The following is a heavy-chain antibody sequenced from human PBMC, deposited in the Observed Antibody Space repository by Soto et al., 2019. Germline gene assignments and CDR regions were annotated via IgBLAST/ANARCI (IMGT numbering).Heavy chain of an antibody. CDR2: INSDGSTT. CDR3: AGTSDYGYYYYYMDV. J-gene: IGHJ6*03. Sequence: EVQLVESGGGLVQPGGSLRLSCAASGFTFSSYWMHWVRQAPGKGLVYVSRINSDGSTTSYADSVKGRFTISRDNAKNTLNLQMNSLRAEDTAVYYCAGTSDYGYYYYYMDVWGKGTTVTVSS. D-gene: IGHD4-17*01. V-gene: IGHV3-74*01. CDR1: GFTFSSYW.